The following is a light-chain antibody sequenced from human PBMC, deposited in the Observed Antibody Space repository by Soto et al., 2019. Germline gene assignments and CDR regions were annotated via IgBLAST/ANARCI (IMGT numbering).Light chain of an antibody. CDR1: SSDVGGYNY. CDR3: SSYTSSSHNYV. V-gene: IGLV2-14*01. J-gene: IGLJ1*01. Sequence: QSVLTQPASVSGSPGQSITISCTGTSSDVGGYNYVSWYQQHPGKAPKLMIYEVSNRPSGVSNRFSGSKSGNTASLTISGLQAEDEADYYCSSYTSSSHNYVFGTGTKVTVL. CDR2: EVS.